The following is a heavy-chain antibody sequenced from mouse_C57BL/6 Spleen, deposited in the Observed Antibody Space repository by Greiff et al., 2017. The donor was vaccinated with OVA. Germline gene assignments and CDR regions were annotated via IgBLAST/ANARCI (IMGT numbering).Heavy chain of an antibody. CDR2: IYPGSGST. Sequence: QVQLQQPGAELVKPGASVKMSCTASGFTFTSYWITWVKQRPGKGLEWIGDIYPGSGSTNSHEKFKGKATLSVDTSTSTAYMQLSSLTSEDSAVKYFARGLTGSNAMDYWGQGTSVTVSS. CDR3: ARGLTGSNAMDY. J-gene: IGHJ4*01. D-gene: IGHD4-1*01. CDR1: GFTFTSYW. V-gene: IGHV1-55*01.